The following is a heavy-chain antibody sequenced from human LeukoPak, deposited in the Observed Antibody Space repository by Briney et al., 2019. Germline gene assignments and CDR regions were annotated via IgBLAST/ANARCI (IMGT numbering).Heavy chain of an antibody. D-gene: IGHD2-8*01. V-gene: IGHV3-23*01. CDR2: ISGSGYTT. CDR1: GFSFTSYA. Sequence: PGGSRRLSCAASGFSFTSYAMGWARQAPGKGLEWVSGISGSGYTTYYADSVKGRFTISRDNSKNTLYLQMNSLRAEDTAVYYCAKGSLGYCTDGVCSLYYFDYWGQGTLVTVSS. CDR3: AKGSLGYCTDGVCSLYYFDY. J-gene: IGHJ4*02.